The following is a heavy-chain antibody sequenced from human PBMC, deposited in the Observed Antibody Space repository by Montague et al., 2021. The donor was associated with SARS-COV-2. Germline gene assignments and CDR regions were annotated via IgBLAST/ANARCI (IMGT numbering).Heavy chain of an antibody. CDR2: IYYSGST. Sequence: TLSLTCTVSGGSISSGGYYWSWIRQHPGKGLEWIGYIYYSGSTYYNPSLKSRVTISVDTSKNQFFLKVTSVTAADTAVYYCARQAAGSYFYYGVDVWGQGTTVTVSS. J-gene: IGHJ6*02. D-gene: IGHD6-13*01. CDR1: GGSISSGGYY. CDR3: ARQAAGSYFYYGVDV. V-gene: IGHV4-31*03.